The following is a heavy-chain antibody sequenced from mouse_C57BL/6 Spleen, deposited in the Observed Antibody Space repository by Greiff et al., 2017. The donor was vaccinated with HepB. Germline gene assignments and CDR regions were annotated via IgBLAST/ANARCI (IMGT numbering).Heavy chain of an antibody. Sequence: EVQLQQSGPELVKPGASVKMSCKASGYTFTDYNMHWVKQSHGKSLEWIGYINPNNGGTSYNQKFKGKATLTVNKSSSTAYMELRSLTSEDSAVYYCAREGAYDSNFDYAMDYWGQGTSVTVSS. CDR1: GYTFTDYN. CDR3: AREGAYDSNFDYAMDY. J-gene: IGHJ4*01. D-gene: IGHD2-5*01. CDR2: INPNNGGT. V-gene: IGHV1-22*01.